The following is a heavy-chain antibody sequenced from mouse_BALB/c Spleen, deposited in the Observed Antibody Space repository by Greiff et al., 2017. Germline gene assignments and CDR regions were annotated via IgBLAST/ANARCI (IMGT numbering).Heavy chain of an antibody. D-gene: IGHD1-1*01. CDR1: GYTFTSYY. V-gene: IGHV1S81*02. CDR2: INPSNGGT. J-gene: IGHJ3*01. Sequence: QVQLQQSGAELVKPGASVKLSCKASGYTFTSYYMYWVKQRPGQGLEWIGEINPSNGGTNFNEKFKSKATLTVDKSSSTAYMQLSSLTSEDSAVYYCTRSLITTVVAPFAYWGQGTLVTVSA. CDR3: TRSLITTVVAPFAY.